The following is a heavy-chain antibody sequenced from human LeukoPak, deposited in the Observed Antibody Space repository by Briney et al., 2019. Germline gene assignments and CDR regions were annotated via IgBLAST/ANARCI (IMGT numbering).Heavy chain of an antibody. Sequence: RASVKVSCKASGYTFTSYGISWVRQAPGQGLEWMGWISTYNGNTNHAQKLQGRVTMTTDTSTTTAYMELRNLTSDDTAVYYCARYYDSSGYYADYWGQGTLVTVSS. D-gene: IGHD3-22*01. J-gene: IGHJ4*02. V-gene: IGHV1-18*01. CDR1: GYTFTSYG. CDR3: ARYYDSSGYYADY. CDR2: ISTYNGNT.